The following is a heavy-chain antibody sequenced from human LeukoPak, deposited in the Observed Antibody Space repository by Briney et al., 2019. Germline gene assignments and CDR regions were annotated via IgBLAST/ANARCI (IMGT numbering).Heavy chain of an antibody. Sequence: SETLSLTCAVYGGSFSGYYWSWIRQPPGKGLEWIGEINHSGSTNYNPSLKSRVTISVDTSKNQLSLKLSSVTAADTAVYYCARGPGGASSWYYYGMDVRGQGTTVTVSS. V-gene: IGHV4-34*01. D-gene: IGHD6-13*01. CDR2: INHSGST. J-gene: IGHJ6*02. CDR1: GGSFSGYY. CDR3: ARGPGGASSWYYYGMDV.